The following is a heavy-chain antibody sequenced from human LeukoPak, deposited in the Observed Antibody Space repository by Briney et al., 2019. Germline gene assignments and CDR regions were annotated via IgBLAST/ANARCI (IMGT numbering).Heavy chain of an antibody. CDR2: INTDGSST. D-gene: IGHD1-26*01. J-gene: IGHJ4*02. CDR3: ARDRAWELLDY. V-gene: IGHV3-74*01. Sequence: GGFLRLSCAASGFTFSSYWMHWVRHAPGKGLVWVSRINTDGSSTSYADSVKGQFTISRDNAKNTLYLQMNSLRAEDTAVYYCARDRAWELLDYWGQGTLVTVSS. CDR1: GFTFSSYW.